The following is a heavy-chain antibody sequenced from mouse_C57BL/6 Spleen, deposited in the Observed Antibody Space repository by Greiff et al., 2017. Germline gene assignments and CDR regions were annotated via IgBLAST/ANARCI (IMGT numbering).Heavy chain of an antibody. CDR2: ISDGGSYT. J-gene: IGHJ2*01. CDR3: ARAPVVAVYYFDY. CDR1: GFTFSSYA. Sequence: EVKLEESGGGLVKPGGSLKLSCAASGFTFSSYAMSWVRQTPEKRLEWVATISDGGSYTYYPDNVKGRFTISRDNAKNNLYLQMSHLKSEDTAMYYCARAPVVAVYYFDYWGQGTTLTVSS. V-gene: IGHV5-4*03. D-gene: IGHD1-1*01.